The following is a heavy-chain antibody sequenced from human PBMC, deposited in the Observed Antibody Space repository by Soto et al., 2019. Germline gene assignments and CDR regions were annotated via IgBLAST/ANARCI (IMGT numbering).Heavy chain of an antibody. D-gene: IGHD3-22*01. V-gene: IGHV5-10-1*01. J-gene: IGHJ4*02. CDR1: GYSFTSYW. Sequence: PGESLKISCKGSGYSFTSYWITWVRQMPGKGLEWLGRIDPSDSYTNYSPSFQGHVIISVDKSINTAYLQWSSLKASDTAMYYCARHTPPDNFWKVVIRDYWGQGTLVTVSS. CDR2: IDPSDSYT. CDR3: ARHTPPDNFWKVVIRDY.